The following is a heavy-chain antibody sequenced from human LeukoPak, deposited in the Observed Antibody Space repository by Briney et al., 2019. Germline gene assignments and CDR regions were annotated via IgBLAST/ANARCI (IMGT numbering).Heavy chain of an antibody. CDR2: IKPDGSEE. J-gene: IGHJ4*02. CDR3: ARTVGDTPYDY. CDR1: GFAFSSYW. V-gene: IGHV3-7*01. D-gene: IGHD1-26*01. Sequence: PGGSLRLSCAASGFAFSSYWMSWVRQAPGKGLEWVANIKPDGSEEYYVDSVKGRFTISRDNAKNSLYVQMNSLRAEDTAVYFCARTVGDTPYDYWGQGTLVTVSS.